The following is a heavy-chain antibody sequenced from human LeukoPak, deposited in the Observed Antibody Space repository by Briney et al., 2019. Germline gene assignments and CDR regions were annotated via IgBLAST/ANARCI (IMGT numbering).Heavy chain of an antibody. CDR3: ARDRWNSLYYYYYCGMDV. V-gene: IGHV1-18*01. D-gene: IGHD1/OR15-1a*01. Sequence: ASVKVSCKASGYTFTSYGISWVRQAPGQGLEWMGWISAYNGNTNYAQRLQGRVTMTTDTSTSTAYMELRSLRSDDTAVYYCARDRWNSLYYYYYCGMDVWGQGTTVTVSS. CDR2: ISAYNGNT. CDR1: GYTFTSYG. J-gene: IGHJ6*02.